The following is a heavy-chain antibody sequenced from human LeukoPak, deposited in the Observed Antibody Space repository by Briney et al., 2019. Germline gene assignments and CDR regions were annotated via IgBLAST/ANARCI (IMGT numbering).Heavy chain of an antibody. CDR1: GGSIDSDY. J-gene: IGHJ6*02. CDR2: MYNSGYP. CDR3: AGAGSGTYGMDV. Sequence: SETLSLTCTVSGGSIDSDYWSWIRQPPGKGLEWIGEMYNSGYPNYGPSFKSRVTISVDRSKNQFSLKLSSVTAADTAVYYCAGAGSGTYGMDVWGQGTTVTVSS. D-gene: IGHD3-10*01. V-gene: IGHV4-59*12.